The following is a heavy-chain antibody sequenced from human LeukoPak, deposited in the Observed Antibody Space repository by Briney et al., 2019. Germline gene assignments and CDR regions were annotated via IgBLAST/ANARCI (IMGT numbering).Heavy chain of an antibody. Sequence: GGSLRLSCAASGFTFSSYAMHWVRQAPGKELEYVSAISSNGGSTYYANSVKGRFTISRDNSKNTLHLQMGSLRAEDMAVYYCARGLGYCSSTSCNHDAFDIWGQGTMVTVSS. D-gene: IGHD2-2*01. J-gene: IGHJ3*02. CDR2: ISSNGGST. CDR3: ARGLGYCSSTSCNHDAFDI. V-gene: IGHV3-64*01. CDR1: GFTFSSYA.